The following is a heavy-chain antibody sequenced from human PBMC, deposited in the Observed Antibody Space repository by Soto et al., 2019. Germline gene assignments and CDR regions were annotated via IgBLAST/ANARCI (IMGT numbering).Heavy chain of an antibody. CDR1: GFSFSNYW. D-gene: IGHD5-12*01. Sequence: GGSLRVSCAASGFSFSNYWLSWVRQAPGKGLEWVANIKKDGSEKYYVGSVVGRFTISRDNAENSLYLQMNSLRAEDTAVYYCARLYLAATITSLDYWGQGTLVTVSS. CDR3: ARLYLAATITSLDY. J-gene: IGHJ4*02. CDR2: IKKDGSEK. V-gene: IGHV3-7*01.